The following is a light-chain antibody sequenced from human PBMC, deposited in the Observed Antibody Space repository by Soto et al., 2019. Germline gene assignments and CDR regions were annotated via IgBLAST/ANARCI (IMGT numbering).Light chain of an antibody. J-gene: IGKJ1*01. Sequence: DIQKTQSPSSLSASVRDRVTITCRASHNTRGYLNWYQQKPGKAPKLLIYAASNLQSGIPSRFSGSGSETDFTLTISSLQPEDFATYYCQQSYSTPWTFGQGTKVDIK. CDR1: HNTRGY. CDR3: QQSYSTPWT. V-gene: IGKV1-39*01. CDR2: AAS.